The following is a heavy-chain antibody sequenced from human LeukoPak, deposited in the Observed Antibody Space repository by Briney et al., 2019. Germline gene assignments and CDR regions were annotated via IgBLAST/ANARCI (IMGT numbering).Heavy chain of an antibody. Sequence: PGGSLRLSCAASGFTFSSYAMSWARQAPGKGLEWLSSIRGSGVSTYYADSVKGRFTISRDNSKNTLYLQMDSLRVEDTAVYYCANPEWLLPSYYYYGLDVWGQGTTVTVSS. D-gene: IGHD3-3*01. CDR2: IRGSGVST. J-gene: IGHJ6*02. V-gene: IGHV3-23*01. CDR3: ANPEWLLPSYYYYGLDV. CDR1: GFTFSSYA.